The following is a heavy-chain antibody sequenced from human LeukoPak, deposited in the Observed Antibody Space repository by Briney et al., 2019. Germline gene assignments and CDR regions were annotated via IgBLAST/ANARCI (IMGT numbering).Heavy chain of an antibody. J-gene: IGHJ6*03. CDR1: GGSISSSSYY. D-gene: IGHD3-22*01. V-gene: IGHV4-61*05. CDR2: IYYSGST. CDR3: ARSSEGRYYYDSSGYSYYYYYMDV. Sequence: SETLSLTCTVSGGSISSSSYYWGWIRQPPGKGLEWIGLIYYSGSTNYNPSLKSRVTISVDTSKNQFSLRLSSVTAADTAVYYCARSSEGRYYYDSSGYSYYYYYMDVWGKGTTVTISS.